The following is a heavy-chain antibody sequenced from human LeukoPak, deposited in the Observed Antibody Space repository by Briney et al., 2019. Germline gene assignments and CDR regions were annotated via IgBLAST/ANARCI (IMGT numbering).Heavy chain of an antibody. V-gene: IGHV7-4-1*02. D-gene: IGHD6-13*01. CDR2: INTNTGNP. Sequence: ASVKVSCKASGYTFTSYAMNWVRQAPGQGLEWMGWINTNTGNPTYAQGFTGRFVFSLDTSVSTAYLQISSLKAEDTAVYYCARDFSYSSSWYALVPYYYGMDVWGQGTTVTVSS. J-gene: IGHJ6*02. CDR1: GYTFTSYA. CDR3: ARDFSYSSSWYALVPYYYGMDV.